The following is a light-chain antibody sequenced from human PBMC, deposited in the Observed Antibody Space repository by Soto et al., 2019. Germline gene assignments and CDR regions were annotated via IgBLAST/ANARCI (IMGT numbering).Light chain of an antibody. CDR2: DAS. CDR1: QSVSNY. CDR3: QQRSNWPPTWT. Sequence: EIVLTQSPATLSLSPGERATLSCRPSQSVSNYLAWYQQKPGQAPRLLIYDASNRATGIPARFSGSGSGTDFTLTISSLEPEDFAVYYCQQRSNWPPTWTFGQGTKVEIK. V-gene: IGKV3-11*01. J-gene: IGKJ1*01.